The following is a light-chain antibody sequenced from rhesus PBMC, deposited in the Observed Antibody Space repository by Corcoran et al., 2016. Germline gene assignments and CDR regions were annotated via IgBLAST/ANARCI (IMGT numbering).Light chain of an antibody. Sequence: QSAPIQSPSVSGSLGQSVTISCTGTSSDIGRYNYVSWYRQQPGTTTKLLIYKVYMRGSGVSDRFSGSKSGNTASLTISGLQPEDEADYYWSSLEASDTYGFGTGTRLTVL. CDR3: SSLEASDTYG. CDR2: KVY. CDR1: SSDIGRYNY. V-gene: IGLV2-11*01. J-gene: IGLJ1*01.